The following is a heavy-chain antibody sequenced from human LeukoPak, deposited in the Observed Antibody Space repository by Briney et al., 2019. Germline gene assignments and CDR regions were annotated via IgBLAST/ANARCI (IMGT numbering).Heavy chain of an antibody. Sequence: KPSETLSLTCTVSGGSISSYYWSWIRQPPGKGLEWIGYIYYSGSTNYNPSLKSRVTISVDTSKNQFSLKLSAVTAADTAVYYCAREPLTAYYFDYWGQGTLVTVSS. CDR2: IYYSGST. CDR3: AREPLTAYYFDY. CDR1: GGSISSYY. D-gene: IGHD5-18*01. V-gene: IGHV4-59*01. J-gene: IGHJ4*02.